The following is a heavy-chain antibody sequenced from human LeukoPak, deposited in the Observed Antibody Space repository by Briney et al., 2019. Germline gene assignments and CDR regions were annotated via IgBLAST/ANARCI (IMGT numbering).Heavy chain of an antibody. CDR3: ARRPYDDFWSGYSTQTYYFDY. D-gene: IGHD3-3*01. CDR1: GRSISSGGYY. Sequence: SQTLSLTCTVSGRSISSGGYYWSWIRQHPGKGLEWIGYIYYSGSTYYNTSLKSRVTISVDTSKNQFSLKLSSVTAADTAVYYCARRPYDDFWSGYSTQTYYFDYWGQGTLVTVSS. V-gene: IGHV4-31*03. J-gene: IGHJ4*02. CDR2: IYYSGST.